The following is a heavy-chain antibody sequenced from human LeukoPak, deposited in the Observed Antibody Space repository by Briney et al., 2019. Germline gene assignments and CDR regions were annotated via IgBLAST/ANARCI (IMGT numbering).Heavy chain of an antibody. J-gene: IGHJ4*02. CDR3: AKDRRIAAAGTNYFDY. Sequence: GGSLRLSCAASGFPFSSYAMSWVRQAPGKGLEWVSTISGSGDNAHSADSVQGRFTISRDNSKNTLFLQMNSLRAEDTAIYYCAKDRRIAAAGTNYFDYWGQGALVTVSS. V-gene: IGHV3-23*01. CDR1: GFPFSSYA. CDR2: ISGSGDNA. D-gene: IGHD6-13*01.